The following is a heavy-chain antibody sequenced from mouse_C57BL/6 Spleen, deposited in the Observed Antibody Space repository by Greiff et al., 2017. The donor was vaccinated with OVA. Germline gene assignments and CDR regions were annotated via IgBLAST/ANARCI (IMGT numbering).Heavy chain of an antibody. D-gene: IGHD1-1*01. CDR2: IDPEDGDT. CDR3: TPITTVVASDV. V-gene: IGHV14-1*01. J-gene: IGHJ1*03. CDR1: GFNIKDYY. Sequence: VQLQQSGAELVRPGASVKVSCTASGFNIKDYYMHWVKQRPEQGLEWIGRIDPEDGDTEYAPKFQGKATMTADTSSNTAYLQLSSLTSEDTAVYYCTPITTVVASDVWGTGTTVTVSS.